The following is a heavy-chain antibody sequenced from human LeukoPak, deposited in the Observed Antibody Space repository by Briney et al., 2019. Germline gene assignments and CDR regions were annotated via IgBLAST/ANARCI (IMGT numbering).Heavy chain of an antibody. Sequence: GGSLRLSCAASEFIFSNYDMHWVRQAPGKGLEWVSYIQYSGTNKNYPDSVKGRFSISRDNSKNTVYLHMNSLRAEDTAVYYCAKGGRHGHSDYERGYLDFWGQGTLVTVSS. CDR1: EFIFSNYD. CDR3: AKGGRHGHSDYERGYLDF. D-gene: IGHD5-18*01. J-gene: IGHJ4*02. CDR2: IQYSGTNK. V-gene: IGHV3-30*02.